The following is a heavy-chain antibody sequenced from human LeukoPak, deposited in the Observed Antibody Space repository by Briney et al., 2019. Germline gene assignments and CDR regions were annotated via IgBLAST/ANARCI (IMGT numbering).Heavy chain of an antibody. Sequence: GGSLRLSCAASGFTFSSYAMSWVRQAPGKGLEWVSAISGSGGSTYYPDSVKGRFTISRDNSKNTLYLQMNSLRAEDTAVYYCAKKSRPYYYDSSGYPLDYWGQGTLVTVSS. J-gene: IGHJ4*02. CDR1: GFTFSSYA. V-gene: IGHV3-23*01. CDR3: AKKSRPYYYDSSGYPLDY. D-gene: IGHD3-22*01. CDR2: ISGSGGST.